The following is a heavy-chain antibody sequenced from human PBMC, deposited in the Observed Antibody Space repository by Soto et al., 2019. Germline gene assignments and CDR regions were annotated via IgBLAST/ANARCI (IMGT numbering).Heavy chain of an antibody. D-gene: IGHD2-21*02. J-gene: IGHJ2*01. Sequence: QVQLQQSGPGLVKPSQTLSLTCAISGDSVSSNSAAWNWIRQSPSRGLEWLGRTYYRYKWYNDYAVSVKSRLPINPDTSENKFSLQLNSVTPEDTAVYYCARTMPVTAMTWYFDLWGRGTLVTVSS. CDR3: ARTMPVTAMTWYFDL. CDR2: TYYRYKWYN. CDR1: GDSVSSNSAA. V-gene: IGHV6-1*01.